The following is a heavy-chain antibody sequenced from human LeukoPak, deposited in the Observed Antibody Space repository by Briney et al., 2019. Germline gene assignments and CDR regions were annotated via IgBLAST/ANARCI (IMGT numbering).Heavy chain of an antibody. CDR1: GFTFSAYA. CDR2: IHGSGGST. V-gene: IGHV3-23*01. Sequence: GGSLRLSCAASGFTFSAYAVTWIRQAPGKGLEWVSSIHGSGGSTYYADSVKGRFTVSRDNSKNTLYLQMNSLRAEDTAVYYCAKDTAAAGRWGPYFDYWGQGTLVTVSS. D-gene: IGHD6-13*01. J-gene: IGHJ4*02. CDR3: AKDTAAAGRWGPYFDY.